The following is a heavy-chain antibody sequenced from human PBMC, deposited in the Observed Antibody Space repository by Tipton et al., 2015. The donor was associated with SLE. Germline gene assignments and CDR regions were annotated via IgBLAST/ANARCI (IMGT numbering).Heavy chain of an antibody. CDR3: ARRRSWSGYFPYFDY. CDR2: IYTSGST. V-gene: IGHV4-4*07. CDR1: GGSISSYY. D-gene: IGHD3-3*01. J-gene: IGHJ4*02. Sequence: TLSLTCTVSGGSISSYYWSWIRQPAGKGLEWIGRIYTSGSTYYNPSLKSRVTISVDTSKNQFSLKLSSVTAADTAVYYCARRRSWSGYFPYFDYWGQGTLVTVSS.